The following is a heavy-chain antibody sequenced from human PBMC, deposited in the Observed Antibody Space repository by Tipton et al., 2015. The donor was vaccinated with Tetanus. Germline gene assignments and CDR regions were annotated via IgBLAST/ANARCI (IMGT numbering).Heavy chain of an antibody. V-gene: IGHV3-33*01. CDR1: GFIFSSYG. CDR3: AREADCSGGSCFSGDFDN. J-gene: IGHJ4*02. D-gene: IGHD2-15*01. CDR2: SWYDGTDK. Sequence: SGFIFSSYGIHWVRQARGKGLEWVAVSWYDGTDKYYADSVKGRFTISRDNSKNTLYLQMNSLRAEDTAVYYCAREADCSGGSCFSGDFDNWGQGTQVTVSS.